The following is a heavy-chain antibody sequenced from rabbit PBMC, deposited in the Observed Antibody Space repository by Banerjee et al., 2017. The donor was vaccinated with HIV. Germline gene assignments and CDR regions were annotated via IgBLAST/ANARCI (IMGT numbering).Heavy chain of an antibody. CDR3: ARDLGGSSVYTQYYFNL. V-gene: IGHV1S45*01. J-gene: IGHJ4*01. D-gene: IGHD8-1*01. Sequence: QEQLEESGGDLVKPEGSLTLTCTASGFSFSSNYYMCWVRQAPGKGLEWIGCIYTGSGSTYYASWVNGRLTISKTSSTTVTLQMTSLTAADTATYFCARDLGGSSVYTQYYFNLWGPGTLVTVS. CDR2: IYTGSGST. CDR1: GFSFSSNYY.